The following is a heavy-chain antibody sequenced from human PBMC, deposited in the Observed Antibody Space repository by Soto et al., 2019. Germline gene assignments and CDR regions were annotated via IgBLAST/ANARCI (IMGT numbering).Heavy chain of an antibody. CDR1: VFTFSSYS. Sequence: GSLRLSCAASVFTFSSYSMNWVRQAPGKGLEWVSSISSSSSYIYYADSVKGRFTISRDNAKNSLYLQMNSLRAEDTAVYYCARTGCSSTSCYPPVYYYYYGMDVWGQGTTVTVS. J-gene: IGHJ6*02. CDR2: ISSSSSYI. V-gene: IGHV3-21*01. D-gene: IGHD2-2*01. CDR3: ARTGCSSTSCYPPVYYYYYGMDV.